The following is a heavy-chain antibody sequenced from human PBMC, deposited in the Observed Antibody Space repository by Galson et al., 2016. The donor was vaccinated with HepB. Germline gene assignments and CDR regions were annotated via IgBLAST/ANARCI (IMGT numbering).Heavy chain of an antibody. CDR2: MYHSGIV. V-gene: IGHV4-4*02. Sequence: ETLSLTCAVSGDSVSNDMWCSWVRQPPGKGLEWIGEMYHSGIVKYSPPLKSRVTISVDKSKNHFSLKLMSVTAADTAVYYCARGKFHAFDIWGRGTMVTVSP. J-gene: IGHJ3*02. CDR3: ARGKFHAFDI. CDR1: GDSVSNDMW.